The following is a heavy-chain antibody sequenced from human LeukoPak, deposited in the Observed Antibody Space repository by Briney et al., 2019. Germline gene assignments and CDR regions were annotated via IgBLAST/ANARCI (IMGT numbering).Heavy chain of an antibody. CDR2: IIPILGIA. CDR1: GGTFSSYA. J-gene: IGHJ5*02. D-gene: IGHD6-13*01. Sequence: SVKVSCKASGGTFSSYAISWVRQAPGQGLEWMGRIIPILGIANYAQKFQGRVTITADKSTSTAYMELRSLRSDDTAVYYCARGGYSSSWYGNWFDPWGQGTLVTVSS. CDR3: ARGGYSSSWYGNWFDP. V-gene: IGHV1-69*04.